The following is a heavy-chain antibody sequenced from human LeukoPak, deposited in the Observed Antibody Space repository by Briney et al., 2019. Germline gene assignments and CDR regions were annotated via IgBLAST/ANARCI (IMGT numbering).Heavy chain of an antibody. Sequence: GASVKVSCKASGYTFTSYDINWVRQATGQGLEWMGWMNPNSGNTGYAQKFQGRVTMTRNTSISTAYMELSSLRSEDTAVYYCARGALPIISYYYYGMDVWGQGTTVTVSS. CDR1: GYTFTSYD. CDR3: ARGALPIISYYYYGMDV. D-gene: IGHD3-10*01. J-gene: IGHJ6*02. V-gene: IGHV1-8*01. CDR2: MNPNSGNT.